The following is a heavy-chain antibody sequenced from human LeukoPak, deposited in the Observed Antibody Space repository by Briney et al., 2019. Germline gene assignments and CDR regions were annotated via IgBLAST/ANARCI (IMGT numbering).Heavy chain of an antibody. J-gene: IGHJ4*02. CDR3: ARAIYYYDSYLDY. V-gene: IGHV3-30-3*01. D-gene: IGHD3-22*01. Sequence: GGSLRLSCAVSGLTFNNYAMSWVRQAPGKGLEWVAVISYDGSNKYYADSVKGRFTISRDNSKNTLYLQMNSLRAEDTAVYYCARAIYYYDSYLDYWGQGTLVTVSS. CDR2: ISYDGSNK. CDR1: GLTFNNYA.